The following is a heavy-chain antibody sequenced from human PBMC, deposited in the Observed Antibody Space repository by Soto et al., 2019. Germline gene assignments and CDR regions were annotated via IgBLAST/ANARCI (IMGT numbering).Heavy chain of an antibody. J-gene: IGHJ4*02. Sequence: PGGSLRHSCTASGFTFNRHAMTWDRQAPGKGLEWDSGLSDSGGSIYYADTFKGRFTISRDNSMNTLYLQMNTLRAEDTAVYYCAKVSSAWYAGFFDLWGQGT. V-gene: IGHV3-23*01. CDR1: GFTFNRHA. CDR3: AKVSSAWYAGFFDL. CDR2: LSDSGGSI. D-gene: IGHD2-8*01.